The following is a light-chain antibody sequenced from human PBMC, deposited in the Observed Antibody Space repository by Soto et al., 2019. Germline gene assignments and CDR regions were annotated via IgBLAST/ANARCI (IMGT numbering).Light chain of an antibody. CDR1: SSDVGDYNY. CDR3: SSYATSSTLEWV. J-gene: IGLJ3*02. CDR2: DVS. Sequence: QSVLTQPASVSGSPGQSITISCTGASSDVGDYNYVSWYQHHPGKAPKLVIYDVSSRPSGASGRFSGSKSANTASLTISGLQAEDEADYYCSSYATSSTLEWVFGGGTKLTVL. V-gene: IGLV2-14*03.